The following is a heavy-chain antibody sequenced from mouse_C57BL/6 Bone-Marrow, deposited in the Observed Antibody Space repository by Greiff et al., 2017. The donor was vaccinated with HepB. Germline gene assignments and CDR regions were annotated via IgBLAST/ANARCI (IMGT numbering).Heavy chain of an antibody. D-gene: IGHD2-12*01. CDR1: GFTFSSYG. CDR2: ISSGGSYT. V-gene: IGHV5-6*01. J-gene: IGHJ3*01. Sequence: EVKLMESGGDLVKPGGSLKLSCAASGFTFSSYGMSWVRQTPDKRLEWVATISSGGSYTYYPDSVKGRFTISRDNAKNTLYLQMSSLKSEDTAMYYCARQIRYWGQGTLVTVSA. CDR3: ARQIRY.